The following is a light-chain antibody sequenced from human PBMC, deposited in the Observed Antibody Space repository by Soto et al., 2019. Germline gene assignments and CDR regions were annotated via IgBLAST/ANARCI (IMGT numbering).Light chain of an antibody. CDR3: STYTSRSTLV. Sequence: QSVLTQPASVFGSPGQSITISCSGTSRDIGAYNLVSWYQQPPGKAPKLLIYEVRNRPSGISYRFSGSKSGTTASLTISSLLPEDEADYYCSTYTSRSTLVFGGGTKVTVL. CDR2: EVR. CDR1: SRDIGAYNL. V-gene: IGLV2-14*01. J-gene: IGLJ2*01.